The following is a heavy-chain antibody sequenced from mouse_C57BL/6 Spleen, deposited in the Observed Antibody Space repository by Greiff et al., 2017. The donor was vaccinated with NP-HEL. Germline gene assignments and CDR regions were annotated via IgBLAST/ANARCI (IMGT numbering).Heavy chain of an antibody. CDR2: IDPEDGDT. V-gene: IGHV14-1*01. Sequence: VHVKQSGAELVRPGASVKLSCTASGFNIKDYYMHWVKQRPEQGLEWIGRIDPEDGDTEYAPKFQGKATMTADTSSNTSYLQLSSLTSEDTAVYYCTTSPWFAYWGQGTLVTVSA. CDR1: GFNIKDYY. J-gene: IGHJ3*01. CDR3: TTSPWFAY.